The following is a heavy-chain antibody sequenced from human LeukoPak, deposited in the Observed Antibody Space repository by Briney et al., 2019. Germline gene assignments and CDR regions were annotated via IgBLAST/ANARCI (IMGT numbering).Heavy chain of an antibody. CDR1: GFTFSFYA. CDR2: ISGSDCTT. CDR3: AKDFGHMKLFSDY. J-gene: IGHJ4*02. V-gene: IGHV3-23*01. D-gene: IGHD2-21*01. Sequence: GGSLRLSCAASGFTFSFYAMSWVRQAPGKGLERVSGISGSDCTTYYADSVKGRLTISRDNSKNTLYLQMNSLRAEDTAVYYCAKDFGHMKLFSDYWGQGTLVTVSS.